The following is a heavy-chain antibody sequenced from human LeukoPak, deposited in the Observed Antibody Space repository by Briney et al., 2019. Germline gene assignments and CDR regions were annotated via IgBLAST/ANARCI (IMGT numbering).Heavy chain of an antibody. V-gene: IGHV4-4*02. Sequence: SGTLSLTCAVSGVSISSSNWWSWVRQPPGKGLEWIGEIYHSASTNYNPSLKSRVTISVDKSKNHFSLKLSSVTAADTAVYYCARAPPTNYYYYMDVWGKGTTVTVSS. CDR2: IYHSAST. J-gene: IGHJ6*03. CDR1: GVSISSSNW. CDR3: ARAPPTNYYYYMDV.